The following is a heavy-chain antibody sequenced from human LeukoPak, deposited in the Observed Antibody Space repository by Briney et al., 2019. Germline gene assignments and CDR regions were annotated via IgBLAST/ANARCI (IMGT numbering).Heavy chain of an antibody. CDR3: ALSAMTAAGTTKL. CDR1: GGSISGDH. V-gene: IGHV4-34*01. D-gene: IGHD6-13*01. J-gene: IGHJ4*02. CDR2: INPSGNT. Sequence: SETLSLTCGVYGGSISGDHWTWIRQSPGKGLEWIGDINPSGNTNYNPSLTSRLTISLDTSKKQFSLKVNSVTAADTAVYYCALSAMTAAGTTKLWGQGTLVTVSS.